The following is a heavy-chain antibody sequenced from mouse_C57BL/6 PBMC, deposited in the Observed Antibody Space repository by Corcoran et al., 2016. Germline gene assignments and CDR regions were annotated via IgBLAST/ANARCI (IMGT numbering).Heavy chain of an antibody. V-gene: IGHV1-26*01. CDR1: GYTFTDYY. CDR3: AREGGYYDYDDYAMDY. J-gene: IGHJ4*01. D-gene: IGHD2-4*01. Sequence: EVQLQQSGPELVKPGASVKISCKASGYTFTDYYMNWVKQSHGKSLEWIGDINPNNGGTSYNQKFKGKATLTVDKSSSTAYMELRSLTSEDSAVYYCAREGGYYDYDDYAMDYWGQGTSVTVSS. CDR2: INPNNGGT.